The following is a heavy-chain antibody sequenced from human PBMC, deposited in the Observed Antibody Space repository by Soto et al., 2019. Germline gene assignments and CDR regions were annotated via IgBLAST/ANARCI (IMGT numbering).Heavy chain of an antibody. V-gene: IGHV3-66*01. CDR3: ARASRYGDYAPSDY. J-gene: IGHJ4*02. CDR2: IYSGGST. CDR1: GFTVSSNY. D-gene: IGHD4-17*01. Sequence: HPGGSLRLSCAASGFTVSSNYMSWVRQAPGKGLEWVSVIYSGGSTYYADSVKGRFTISRDNSKNTLYLQMNSLRAEDTAVYYCARASRYGDYAPSDYWGQGTLVTVSS.